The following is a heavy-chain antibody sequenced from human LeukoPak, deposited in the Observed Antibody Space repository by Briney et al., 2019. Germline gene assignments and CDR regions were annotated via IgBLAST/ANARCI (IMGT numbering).Heavy chain of an antibody. D-gene: IGHD4-23*01. V-gene: IGHV4-31*06. CDR2: IYHTGDT. CDR3: GKVGGNSNS. CDR1: GRSITSHIFY. Sequence: PSETLSLTCTVSGRSITSHIFYWNWIRQRPGKGLEWIGYIYHTGDTFYNPSLQSRVIISRDTSENQFSLKMTSVTAADTAMYYSGKVGGNSNSRCPGTLVTVSS. J-gene: IGHJ5*01.